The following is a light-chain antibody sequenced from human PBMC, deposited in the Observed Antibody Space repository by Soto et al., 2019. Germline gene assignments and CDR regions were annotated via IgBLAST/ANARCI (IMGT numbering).Light chain of an antibody. CDR3: QQYGSSPWT. CDR1: QSVTSGF. V-gene: IGKV3-20*01. Sequence: EIVLTQSPGTLSLSPGERATLSCRASQSVTSGFLAWYQQKPGQAPRLLIYGASSRATGIPDRISGSGSGKDFTLTISRLEPEDFAVYYCQQYGSSPWTFGQGTKVEIK. CDR2: GAS. J-gene: IGKJ1*01.